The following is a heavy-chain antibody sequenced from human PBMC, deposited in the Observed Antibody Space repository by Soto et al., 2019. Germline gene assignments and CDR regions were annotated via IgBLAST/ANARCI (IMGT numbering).Heavy chain of an antibody. CDR2: ISGSGGRT. V-gene: IGHV3-23*01. J-gene: IGHJ4*02. Sequence: GGSLRLSCAASGFTFSSVAMRWVRPAPGEGVEWVSAISGSGGRTYQGDSLKGRVTLSRDKSQNTLYLQMNSRRAEDTAVYYCAKTMQPRDYYYDSSGYFVSYFDYWGQGTLVTVSS. CDR3: AKTMQPRDYYYDSSGYFVSYFDY. D-gene: IGHD3-22*01. CDR1: GFTFSSVA.